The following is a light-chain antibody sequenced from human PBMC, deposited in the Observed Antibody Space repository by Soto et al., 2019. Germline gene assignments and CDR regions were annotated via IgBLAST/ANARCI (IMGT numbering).Light chain of an antibody. CDR2: KAS. CDR1: QTIDSW. CDR3: QQYKSYPLT. J-gene: IGKJ4*01. Sequence: DIQMTQSPSTLSASVGDRVTITCRASQTIDSWLAWYQQRPGKPPNLLIYKASTLESGVPSRFSGSGSGTEFTLTISSVQPDDFATYYCQQYKSYPLTFGGGTKVDIK. V-gene: IGKV1-5*03.